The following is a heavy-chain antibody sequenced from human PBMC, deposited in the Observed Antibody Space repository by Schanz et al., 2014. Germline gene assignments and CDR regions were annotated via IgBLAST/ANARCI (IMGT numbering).Heavy chain of an antibody. CDR2: IWSDGSTK. CDR1: GFTFSSYG. V-gene: IGHV3-33*01. J-gene: IGHJ4*02. Sequence: QVQLVESGGGVVQPGRSLRLSCAASGFTFSSYGMHWVRQAPGKGPEWVAVIWSDGSTKYYADSVKGRFTISRDNSKNTLYLQMNSLRAEDTAVYYCARPRFDYGEVDYWGQGTLVTVSS. CDR3: ARPRFDYGEVDY. D-gene: IGHD4-17*01.